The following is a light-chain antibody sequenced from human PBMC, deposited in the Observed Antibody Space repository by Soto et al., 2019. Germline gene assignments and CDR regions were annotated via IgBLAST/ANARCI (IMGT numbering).Light chain of an antibody. CDR1: RSNIGENY. CDR2: DNV. Sequence: QSVLTQPPSVSAAPGQKVNISCYGSRSNIGENYVSWSQQFPGAAPQLVIYDNVKRSPGIPDRFSGSKSGTSATLGITGLQTGDEADYYCGTWDNSLSAGLFGAGTKVTVL. J-gene: IGLJ2*01. CDR3: GTWDNSLSAGL. V-gene: IGLV1-51*01.